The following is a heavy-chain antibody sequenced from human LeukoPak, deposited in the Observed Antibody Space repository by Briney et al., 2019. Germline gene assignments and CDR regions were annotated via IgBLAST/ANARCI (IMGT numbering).Heavy chain of an antibody. Sequence: ASVKVSCKASGYTFTGYYMHWVRQAPGQWLEWMGRINPNSGGTNYAQKFQGRVTMTRDTSISTAYMELSRLRSDDTAVYYCARVEEVWWELRDYYYGMDVWGQGTTVTVSS. V-gene: IGHV1-2*06. D-gene: IGHD2-15*01. CDR1: GYTFTGYY. J-gene: IGHJ6*02. CDR2: INPNSGGT. CDR3: ARVEEVWWELRDYYYGMDV.